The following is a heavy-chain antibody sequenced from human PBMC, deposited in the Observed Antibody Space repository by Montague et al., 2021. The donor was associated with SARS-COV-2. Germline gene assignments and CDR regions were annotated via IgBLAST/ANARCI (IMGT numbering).Heavy chain of an antibody. CDR1: GGSISSGGYY. CDR2: IYYSGST. D-gene: IGHD3-10*01. J-gene: IGHJ6*02. V-gene: IGHV4-31*03. Sequence: TLSLTCTVSGGSISSGGYYWSWIRQHPGKGLEWIGYIYYSGSTYYNPSLKSRVTISVDTSKNQFSLKLSSVTAADTAVYYCARDKVYGSGGGHREGRYYYYYYGMDVWGQGTTVTVSS. CDR3: ARDKVYGSGGGHREGRYYYYYYGMDV.